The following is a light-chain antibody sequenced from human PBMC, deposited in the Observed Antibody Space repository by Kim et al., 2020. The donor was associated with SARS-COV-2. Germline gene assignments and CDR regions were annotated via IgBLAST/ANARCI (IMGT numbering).Light chain of an antibody. V-gene: IGLV4-69*01. CDR2: VSRDGSH. CDR1: SGHSNYA. Sequence: QLVLTQPPSASASLGASVKLTCTLSSGHSNYAVAWHQQQPEKGPRYLMKVSRDGSHNRGDGIPDRFSGSSSGAERYLTISSLQSEDEADYYCQTWDTGMGVFGGGTQLTVL. J-gene: IGLJ3*02. CDR3: QTWDTGMGV.